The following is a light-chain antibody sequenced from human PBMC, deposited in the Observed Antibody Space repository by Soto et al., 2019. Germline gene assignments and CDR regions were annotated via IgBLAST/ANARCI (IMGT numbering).Light chain of an antibody. J-gene: IGKJ1*01. V-gene: IGKV3-15*01. Sequence: EIVMTQSPATLSVSPGERATLSCRASQSVSSDLAWYPQKPGQAPRLLIYGASTRATGIPARFSGSGSGTEFTLTINSLQSEDFAVYYCQQYNNWPRTFGQGTKVDIK. CDR3: QQYNNWPRT. CDR2: GAS. CDR1: QSVSSD.